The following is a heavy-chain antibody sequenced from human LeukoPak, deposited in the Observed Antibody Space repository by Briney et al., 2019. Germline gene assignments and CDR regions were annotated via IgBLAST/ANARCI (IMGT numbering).Heavy chain of an antibody. CDR2: ISYSGNT. CDR1: GGSIISSDYH. J-gene: IGHJ3*02. Sequence: SETLSLTCTVSGGSIISSDYHWGWVRQPPGKGLERIGTISYSGNTDYNPSLRSRVTISVDTSNNQFSLRLGSVTAADTAIYHCARHCCSAPSKRVFDIWGQGTMVTVSS. CDR3: ARHCCSAPSKRVFDI. V-gene: IGHV4-39*01. D-gene: IGHD2-15*01.